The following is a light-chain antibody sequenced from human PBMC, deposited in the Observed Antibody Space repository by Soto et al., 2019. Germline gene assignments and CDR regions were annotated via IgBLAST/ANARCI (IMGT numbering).Light chain of an antibody. J-gene: IGLJ1*01. CDR2: EVT. CDR3: SSYTNIYTRACV. V-gene: IGLV2-14*01. CDR1: SGDIGSYNR. Sequence: QSALTQPASVSGSPGQSITISCTGTSGDIGSYNRVSWYQQHPGKAPKLIIYEVTDRPSGVSNRFSGSKSGNTASLTISGLQAEDEAEYYGSSYTNIYTRACVFRTGTKVTV.